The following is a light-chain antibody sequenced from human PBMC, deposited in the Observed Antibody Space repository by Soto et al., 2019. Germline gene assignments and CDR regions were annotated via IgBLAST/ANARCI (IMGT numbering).Light chain of an antibody. J-gene: IGLJ1*01. Sequence: QSALTQPRSVSGSPGQSVTISCTGTSSDVGGYNYVTWYQHHPGKAPKLMISDVNKRASGVPDRFSGSKSGNTASLTISGLQAEDEADYYCCSFGGRVVAFGTGTKVTVL. CDR3: CSFGGRVVA. CDR2: DVN. V-gene: IGLV2-11*01. CDR1: SSDVGGYNY.